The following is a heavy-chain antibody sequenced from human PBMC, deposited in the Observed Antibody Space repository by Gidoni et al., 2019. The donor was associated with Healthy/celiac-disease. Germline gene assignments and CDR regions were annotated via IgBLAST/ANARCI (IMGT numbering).Heavy chain of an antibody. V-gene: IGHV1-18*01. CDR1: GYTFTSYG. Sequence: QVQLVQSGAEVKKPGASVKVSCKASGYTFTSYGISWVRQAPGQGLEWMGWISAYNGNTNYAQKLQGRVTMTTDTSTSTAYMELRSLRSDDTAVYYCARDRGYCSGGSCLLSWFDPWGQGTLVTVSS. J-gene: IGHJ5*02. D-gene: IGHD2-15*01. CDR3: ARDRGYCSGGSCLLSWFDP. CDR2: ISAYNGNT.